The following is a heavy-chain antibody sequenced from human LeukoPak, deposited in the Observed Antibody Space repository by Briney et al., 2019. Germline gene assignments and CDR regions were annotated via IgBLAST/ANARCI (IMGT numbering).Heavy chain of an antibody. D-gene: IGHD1-7*01. V-gene: IGHV4-38-2*02. CDR1: GYSISTGYY. CDR2: FYHGGST. Sequence: SETLSLTCTVSGYSISTGYYWDWIRQPPGKGLEWIGTFYHGGSTYYNPSLKSRVTISVDTSKNQFSLKLSSVTAADTAVYYCARAHNWKYGTFDYWGQGTLVTVSS. J-gene: IGHJ4*02. CDR3: ARAHNWKYGTFDY.